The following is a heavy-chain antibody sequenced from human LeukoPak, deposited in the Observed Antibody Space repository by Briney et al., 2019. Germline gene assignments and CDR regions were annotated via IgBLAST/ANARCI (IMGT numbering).Heavy chain of an antibody. CDR3: ARDSGTSYGSSWYKYYYYYMDV. D-gene: IGHD6-13*01. CDR2: ISGSGGST. V-gene: IGHV3-23*01. Sequence: PGGSLRLSCAASGFTFSSYGMSWVRQAPGKGLEWVSAISGSGGSTYYADSVKGRFTISRDNSKNTLYLQMNSLRAEDTAVYYCARDSGTSYGSSWYKYYYYYMDVWGKGTTVTVSS. J-gene: IGHJ6*03. CDR1: GFTFSSYG.